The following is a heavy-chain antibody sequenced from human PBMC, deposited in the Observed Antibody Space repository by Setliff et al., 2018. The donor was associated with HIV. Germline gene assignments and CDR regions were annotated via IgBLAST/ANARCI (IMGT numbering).Heavy chain of an antibody. Sequence: SETLSLTCTVSGGSISSYYWSWIRQPPGKGLEWIGYIYTSGSTNYNPSLKSRITISVDTSKNQFSLKLSSVTAADTAVYYCARGSSIAAQWLFDPWGQGTLVTVSS. CDR3: ARGSSIAAQWLFDP. CDR1: GGSISSYY. D-gene: IGHD6-6*01. J-gene: IGHJ5*02. CDR2: IYTSGST. V-gene: IGHV4-4*08.